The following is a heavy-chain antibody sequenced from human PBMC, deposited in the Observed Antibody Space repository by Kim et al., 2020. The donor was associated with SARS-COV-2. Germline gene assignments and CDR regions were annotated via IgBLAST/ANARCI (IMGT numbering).Heavy chain of an antibody. CDR1: GGSFSGYY. CDR2: INHSGST. D-gene: IGHD3-22*01. V-gene: IGHV4-34*01. Sequence: SETLSLTCAVYGGSFSGYYWSWIRQPPGKGLEWIGEINHSGSTNYNPSLKSRVTISVDTSKNQFSLKLSSVTAADTAVYYCARIRASSGYYNCFDYWGQGTLVTVSS. CDR3: ARIRASSGYYNCFDY. J-gene: IGHJ4*02.